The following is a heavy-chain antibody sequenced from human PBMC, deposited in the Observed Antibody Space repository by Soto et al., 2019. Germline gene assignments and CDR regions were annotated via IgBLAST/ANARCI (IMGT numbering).Heavy chain of an antibody. V-gene: IGHV1-3*01. CDR2: IDAGNGNT. Sequence: ASVKVSCKASGYTFTSYAMHWVRQAPGQRLEWMGWIDAGNGNTKSSQKFQGRVSITRDTSASAAYMELSSLRSEDTAVYYCACVVCSLWLYYGFYLWGQGTTVTVSS. CDR3: ACVVCSLWLYYGFYL. J-gene: IGHJ6*02. CDR1: GYTFTSYA. D-gene: IGHD3-16*01.